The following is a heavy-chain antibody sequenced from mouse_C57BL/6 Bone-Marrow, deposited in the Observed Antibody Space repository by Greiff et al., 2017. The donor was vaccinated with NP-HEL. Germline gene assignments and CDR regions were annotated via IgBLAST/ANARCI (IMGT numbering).Heavy chain of an antibody. J-gene: IGHJ1*03. CDR1: GYTFTSYN. D-gene: IGHD2-10*02. CDR3: ARSYGYFDV. V-gene: IGHV1-12*01. Sequence: QVQLQQSGAELVRPGASVKMSCKASGYTFTSYNMHWVKQTPSQGLEWIGAIYPGNGDTSYNQKFKGKATLTVDKSSSTAYMQLSSLTSEDSAVYFCARSYGYFDVWGTGTTVTVSS. CDR2: IYPGNGDT.